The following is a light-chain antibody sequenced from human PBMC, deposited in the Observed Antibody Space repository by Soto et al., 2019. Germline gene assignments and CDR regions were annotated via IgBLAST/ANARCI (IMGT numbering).Light chain of an antibody. V-gene: IGLV1-47*01. Sequence: QSVLTQPPSASGTPGQRVTISCSGSSSNIGSNYVFWYQPLPGTAPKLLIYRNNQRPSGVPDRFSGSKSGTSASLAISGLRSEDETDYYCAAWDDSLSGVVFGGGTKVTVL. CDR2: RNN. J-gene: IGLJ2*01. CDR3: AAWDDSLSGVV. CDR1: SSNIGSNY.